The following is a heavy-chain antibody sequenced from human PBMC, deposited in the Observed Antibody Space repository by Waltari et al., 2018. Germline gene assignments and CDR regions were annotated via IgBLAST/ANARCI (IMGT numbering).Heavy chain of an antibody. V-gene: IGHV4-34*02. Sequence: QVHLQQWGAGLLKPSETLSLTCAASGESLTNYYWIWIRQSPGEGLEWIGEINRYGTTTYNPSLKRRVTIALDKSKNHFSRRLTSVTAADTAVYFCARLPYEFGPDYWGQGTLVTVSS. J-gene: IGHJ4*02. CDR2: INRYGTT. CDR3: ARLPYEFGPDY. CDR1: GESLTNYY. D-gene: IGHD2-21*01.